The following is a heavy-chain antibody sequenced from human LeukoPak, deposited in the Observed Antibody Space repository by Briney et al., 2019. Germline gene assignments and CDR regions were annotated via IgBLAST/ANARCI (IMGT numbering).Heavy chain of an antibody. CDR1: GGSISSGASG. CDR3: ARAAREGFTMIVVPFFYFDL. CDR2: INHIGST. Sequence: SQTLSLTCTVSGGSISSGASGWGWIRQHPKRGLEWVGYINHIGSTYYNPSLGSRVTRSVDTSKNQFSLQLSSVTAADSAVYYCARAAREGFTMIVVPFFYFDLWGRGTLVTVSS. J-gene: IGHJ2*01. D-gene: IGHD3-22*01. V-gene: IGHV4-31*03.